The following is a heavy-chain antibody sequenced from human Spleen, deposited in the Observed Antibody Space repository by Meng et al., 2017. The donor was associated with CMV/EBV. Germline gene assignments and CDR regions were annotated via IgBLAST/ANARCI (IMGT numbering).Heavy chain of an antibody. Sequence: GSLRLSCAVYGGSFSGYYWSWIRQPPGKGLEWIGSIYYSGSTYYNPSLKSRVTISVDTSKNQFSLKLSSVTAADTAVYYCARDKLLGYSSSWLPDYYYYYGMDVWGQGTTVTVSS. CDR2: IYYSGST. J-gene: IGHJ6*02. CDR1: GGSFSGYY. V-gene: IGHV4-34*01. CDR3: ARDKLLGYSSSWLPDYYYYYGMDV. D-gene: IGHD6-13*01.